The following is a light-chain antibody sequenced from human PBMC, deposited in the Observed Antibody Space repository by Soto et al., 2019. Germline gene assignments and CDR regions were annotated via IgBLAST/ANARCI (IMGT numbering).Light chain of an antibody. CDR2: GAS. V-gene: IGKV3-11*01. J-gene: IGKJ4*01. Sequence: EIVLPQSPGTLSLSPGERATLSCRASQSVSSSHLAWYQHKPGQAPRLLIYGASNGATGTPARFSGAGSGTDFTLTISSLEPEDFAVYYCQQRYNWPLTFGGGTKVDIK. CDR3: QQRYNWPLT. CDR1: QSVSSSH.